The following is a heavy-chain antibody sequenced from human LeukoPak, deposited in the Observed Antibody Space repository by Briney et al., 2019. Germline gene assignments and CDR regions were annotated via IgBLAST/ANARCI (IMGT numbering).Heavy chain of an antibody. J-gene: IGHJ5*02. CDR1: GGSFSGYY. Sequence: SETLSLTCAVYGGSFSGYYWSWIRQPPGKGLEWIGEINHSGSTNYNPSLKSRVTISVDTSKNQFSLKLSPVTAADTAVYYCARGVSDCSSTSCYSGRNWFDPWGQGTLVTVSS. CDR3: ARGVSDCSSTSCYSGRNWFDP. D-gene: IGHD2-2*02. CDR2: INHSGST. V-gene: IGHV4-34*01.